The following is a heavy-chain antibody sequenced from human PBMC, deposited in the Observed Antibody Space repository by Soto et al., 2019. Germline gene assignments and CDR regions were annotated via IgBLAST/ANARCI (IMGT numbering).Heavy chain of an antibody. V-gene: IGHV3-66*01. J-gene: IGHJ6*03. D-gene: IGHD3-3*01. CDR1: GFTVSSNY. Sequence: GGSLRLSCAASGFTVSSNYMSWVRQAPGKGLEWVSVIYSGGSTYYADSVKGRFTISRDNSKNTLYLQMNSLRAEDTAVYYCARGSLFDFWSGYTKWPMDVWGKGTTVTVSS. CDR3: ARGSLFDFWSGYTKWPMDV. CDR2: IYSGGST.